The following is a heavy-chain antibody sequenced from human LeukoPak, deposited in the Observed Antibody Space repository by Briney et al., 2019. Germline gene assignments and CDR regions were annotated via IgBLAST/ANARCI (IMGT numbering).Heavy chain of an antibody. CDR3: ARDQLPGFLRH. D-gene: IGHD2-2*01. CDR1: GITLSDYG. Sequence: PGGSLRLSCAVSGITLSDYGMSWVRQAPGKGLEWVAGLSGSGGGTNYADSVKGRFTISRDNSKNTLYLQMNSLRAEDTAVYYCARDQLPGFLRHWGQGTLVTVSS. J-gene: IGHJ1*01. V-gene: IGHV3-23*01. CDR2: LSGSGGGT.